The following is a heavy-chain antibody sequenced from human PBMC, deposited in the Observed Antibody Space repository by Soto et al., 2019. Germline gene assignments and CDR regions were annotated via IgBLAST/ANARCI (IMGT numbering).Heavy chain of an antibody. D-gene: IGHD1-1*01. V-gene: IGHV1-18*01. Sequence: ASVKVSCKASGYTFTSYGINWVRQAPGQGLEWMGWIITYNGNTKYAQKFQGRVTMTTDTFTTTAYMELRSLRSDDTAVYYCARRGEETGDYYYYYMDVWGKGTTVTVSS. J-gene: IGHJ6*03. CDR2: IITYNGNT. CDR1: GYTFTSYG. CDR3: ARRGEETGDYYYYYMDV.